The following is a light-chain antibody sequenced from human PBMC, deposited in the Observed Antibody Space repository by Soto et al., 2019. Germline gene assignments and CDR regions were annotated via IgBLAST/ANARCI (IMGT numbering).Light chain of an antibody. V-gene: IGKV1-6*01. CDR1: QGVSGD. Sequence: PMTQSASSVSASVRDRVTITCRASQGVSGDLAWYQQKPGQAPQLLIYGASTLQSGVPSRFSGSGSGTDFTLTITGLQPEDLGTYYCLQDYSYPRTFGQGTKVDIK. CDR3: LQDYSYPRT. CDR2: GAS. J-gene: IGKJ1*01.